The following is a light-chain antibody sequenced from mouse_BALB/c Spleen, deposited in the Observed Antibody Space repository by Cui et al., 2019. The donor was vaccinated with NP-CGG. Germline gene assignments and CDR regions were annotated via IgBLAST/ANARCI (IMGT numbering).Light chain of an antibody. CDR2: GTN. Sequence: QAVLTKESALTTSPGETVTLTCRSSTGAVTTSNYANWVQEKSDHLFTGLIGGTNNRVPGVPARFSGSLIGDKAALTITGAQTEDEAIYFCALWYSNHWVFGGGTKLTVL. V-gene: IGLV1*01. CDR1: TGAVTTSNY. J-gene: IGLJ1*01. CDR3: ALWYSNHWV.